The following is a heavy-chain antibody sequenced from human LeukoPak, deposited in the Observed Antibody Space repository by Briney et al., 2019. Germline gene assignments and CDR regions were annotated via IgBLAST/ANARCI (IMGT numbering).Heavy chain of an antibody. D-gene: IGHD2-2*01. V-gene: IGHV1-2*02. CDR2: INPNSGGT. CDR3: AREVRNFCSSTGCTTYYYYGMDV. J-gene: IGHJ6*02. CDR1: GYTFTGYY. Sequence: ASVKVSCKASGYTFTGYYMHWVRQAPGQGLEWMGWINPNSGGTNYAQKFQGRVTMTRDTSISTAYMELSRLRSDDTAVYYCAREVRNFCSSTGCTTYYYYGMDVWGQGTTVTVSS.